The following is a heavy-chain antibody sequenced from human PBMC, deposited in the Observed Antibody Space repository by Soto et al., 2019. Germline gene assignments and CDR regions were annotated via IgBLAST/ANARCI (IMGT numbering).Heavy chain of an antibody. CDR1: GFTFSDYY. Sequence: QVQLVESGGGLVKPGGSLRLSCAASGFTFSDYYMSWIRQAPGKGLEWVSYISSSGSTIYYADSVKGRFTISRDNAKNSLYLQMNSLRAEDTAVYYCARNTLDILTGYYGPGYYYYMDVGGKGTTVTVSS. V-gene: IGHV3-11*01. CDR2: ISSSGSTI. J-gene: IGHJ6*03. CDR3: ARNTLDILTGYYGPGYYYYMDV. D-gene: IGHD3-9*01.